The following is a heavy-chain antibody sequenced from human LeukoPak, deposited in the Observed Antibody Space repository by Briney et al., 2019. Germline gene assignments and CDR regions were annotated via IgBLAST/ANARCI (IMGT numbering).Heavy chain of an antibody. CDR1: GFTFSSYA. CDR3: AKMGSWRVSDY. CDR2: ISYDGSNK. J-gene: IGHJ4*02. Sequence: GGSLRLSCAASGFTFSSYAMHWVRQAPGKGLEWVAVISYDGSNKYYADSVKGRFTISRDNAKKSLYLQMNSLRAEDTAVYFCAKMGSWRVSDYWGQGTLVTVSS. V-gene: IGHV3-30*04. D-gene: IGHD1-1*01.